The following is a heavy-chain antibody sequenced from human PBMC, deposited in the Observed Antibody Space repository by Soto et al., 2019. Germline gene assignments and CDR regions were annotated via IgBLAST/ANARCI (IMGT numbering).Heavy chain of an antibody. J-gene: IGHJ6*02. CDR2: IYPGDSDT. V-gene: IGHV5-51*01. D-gene: IGHD6-13*01. CDR1: GYSFTGYW. CDR3: ARVGQLVDYYYYYGMDV. Sequence: PGESLKISCKGSGYSFTGYWIGWVRQMPGKGLEWMGIIYPGDSDTRYSPSFQGQVTISADKSISTAYLQWSSLKASDTAMYYCARVGQLVDYYYYYGMDVWGQGTTVTVSS.